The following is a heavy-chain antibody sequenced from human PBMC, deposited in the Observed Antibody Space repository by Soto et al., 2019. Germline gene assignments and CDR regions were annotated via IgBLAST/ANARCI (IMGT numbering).Heavy chain of an antibody. V-gene: IGHV4-61*01. CDR1: GGSVSSGSHY. Sequence: PSETLSLTCTVSGGSVSSGSHYWTWIRQPPGKDLEWIGHMYYTGSTKYNPSLKSRVTISVDTSKNQFSLKLTSVTAADTAVYYCAGDGYSYGTRVYGMDVWGQGTTVTVSS. J-gene: IGHJ6*02. D-gene: IGHD5-18*01. CDR3: AGDGYSYGTRVYGMDV. CDR2: MYYTGST.